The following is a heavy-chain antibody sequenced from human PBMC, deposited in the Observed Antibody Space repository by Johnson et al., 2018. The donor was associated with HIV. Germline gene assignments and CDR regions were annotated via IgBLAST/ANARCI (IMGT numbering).Heavy chain of an antibody. CDR3: AREIPYDYVWGSYRPGAFDI. D-gene: IGHD3-16*02. J-gene: IGHJ3*02. Sequence: VQLVESGGGLVQPGRSLRLSCAASGFTFDDYGMSWVRQAPGKGLEWVSGINWNGGSTGYADSVKGRFTISRDNAKNSLYLQMNSLRAEDTALYYCAREIPYDYVWGSYRPGAFDIWGQGTMVTVSS. V-gene: IGHV3-20*04. CDR2: INWNGGST. CDR1: GFTFDDYG.